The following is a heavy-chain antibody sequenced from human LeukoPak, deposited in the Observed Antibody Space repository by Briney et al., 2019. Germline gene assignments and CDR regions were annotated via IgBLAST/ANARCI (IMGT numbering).Heavy chain of an antibody. J-gene: IGHJ4*02. CDR3: ARGDAFSGDH. V-gene: IGHV3-7*04. CDR2: IHPEGNEK. Sequence: GGSLRLSCAVSGFTFSNFWMSWVRQAPGRGLEWVANIHPEGNEKYHVESVKGRFTISRDNAKNSLFLQMNGLRVEDTAVYYCARGDAFSGDHWGQGTLVTVSS. CDR1: GFTFSNFW.